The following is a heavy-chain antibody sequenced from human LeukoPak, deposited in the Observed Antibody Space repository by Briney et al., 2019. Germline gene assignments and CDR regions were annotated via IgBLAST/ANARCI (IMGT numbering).Heavy chain of an antibody. CDR1: GFTFSSYS. CDR2: ISSSSSYI. Sequence: GGSLRLSCAASGFTFSSYSMNWVRQAPGKGLEWVSSISSSSSYIYYADSVKGRFTISRDNAKNSLYLQMNSLRAEDTAVYYCARDPKGLRLLLDNWGQGTLVTVSS. J-gene: IGHJ4*02. CDR3: ARDPKGLRLLLDN. V-gene: IGHV3-21*01. D-gene: IGHD3-22*01.